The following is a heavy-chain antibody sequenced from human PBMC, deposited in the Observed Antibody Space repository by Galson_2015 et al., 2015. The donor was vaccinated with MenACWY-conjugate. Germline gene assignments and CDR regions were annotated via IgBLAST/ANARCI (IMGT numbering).Heavy chain of an antibody. CDR2: VRVSNGDT. D-gene: IGHD6-19*01. CDR3: ARYSSLYDYFVS. V-gene: IGHV1-18*01. Sequence: SVKVSCKASGYTFISYDITWVRQAPGQGLEWMGRVRVSNGDTKFAQSFQDRVSMIADTSTDTAYMELRNLRSDDTALYYCARYSSLYDYFVSWGQGTLVTVSS. CDR1: GYTFISYD. J-gene: IGHJ4*02.